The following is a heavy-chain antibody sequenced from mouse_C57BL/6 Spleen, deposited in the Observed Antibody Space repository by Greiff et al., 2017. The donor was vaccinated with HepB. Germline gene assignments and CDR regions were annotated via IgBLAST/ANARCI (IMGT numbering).Heavy chain of an antibody. V-gene: IGHV1-59*01. D-gene: IGHD1-1*01. CDR1: GYTFTSYW. Sequence: VQLQQPAAELVRPGTSVKLSCKASGYTFTSYWMHWVKQRPGQGLEWIGVIDPSDSYTNYNQKFKGKATLTVDTSSSTAYMQLSSLTSEDSAVYYCARSKLRLLAMDYWGQGTSVTVSS. CDR2: IDPSDSYT. J-gene: IGHJ4*01. CDR3: ARSKLRLLAMDY.